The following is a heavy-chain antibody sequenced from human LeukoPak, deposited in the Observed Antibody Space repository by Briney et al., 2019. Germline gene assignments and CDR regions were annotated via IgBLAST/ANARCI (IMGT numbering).Heavy chain of an antibody. Sequence: GGSLRLSCAASGFTVSSNYMSWVRQAPGKGLEWVSVIYSGGSTYYADSVKGRFTISRDNSKNTLYLQMNSLRAEDTAVYYCAKVRYCSGGSCPRIFDYWGQGTLVTVSS. D-gene: IGHD2-15*01. CDR1: GFTVSSNY. CDR3: AKVRYCSGGSCPRIFDY. V-gene: IGHV3-53*01. J-gene: IGHJ4*02. CDR2: IYSGGST.